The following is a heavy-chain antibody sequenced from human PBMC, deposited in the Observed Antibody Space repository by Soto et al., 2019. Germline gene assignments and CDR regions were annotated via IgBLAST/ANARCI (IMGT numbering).Heavy chain of an antibody. Sequence: GGSLRLSCATSGFTFSDFYMSWVRQAPGKGPEWVSYISDDGYTIYYADSVKGRFTISRDNAKNSLDLQMTNLRAEDTAVYYCAKGPLDDCLGGSCHFDHWGQGVPVTVSS. J-gene: IGHJ4*02. CDR1: GFTFSDFY. V-gene: IGHV3-11*01. D-gene: IGHD2-15*01. CDR3: AKGPLDDCLGGSCHFDH. CDR2: ISDDGYTI.